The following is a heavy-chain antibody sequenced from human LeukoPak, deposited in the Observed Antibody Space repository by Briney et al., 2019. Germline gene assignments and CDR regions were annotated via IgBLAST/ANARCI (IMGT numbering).Heavy chain of an antibody. J-gene: IGHJ4*02. CDR3: ASPPLSSAMYYAH. CDR2: IIPIFGTA. Sequence: SVKVSCKASGGTFSSYAISWVRQAPGQGLEWMGGIIPIFGTANYAQKFQGRVTITTDESTSTAYMELSSLRSDDTAVYYCASPPLSSAMYYAHWGQGTLVTVSS. V-gene: IGHV1-69*05. CDR1: GGTFSSYA. D-gene: IGHD1-26*01.